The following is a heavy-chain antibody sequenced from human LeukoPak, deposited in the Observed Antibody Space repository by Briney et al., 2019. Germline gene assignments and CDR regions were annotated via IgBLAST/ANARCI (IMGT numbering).Heavy chain of an antibody. D-gene: IGHD3-10*01. V-gene: IGHV4-59*04. J-gene: IGHJ6*03. CDR1: GGSISTYY. Sequence: PSETLSLTCTISGGSISTYYWAWIRQPPGKGLEWIGNIYYSGSTYYNPSLKSRVTISITTSKNQFSLNLTSVSAADRAVYYCARMVRGIILGPNYYSYSMDVWGKGATVTVSS. CDR3: ARMVRGIILGPNYYSYSMDV. CDR2: IYYSGST.